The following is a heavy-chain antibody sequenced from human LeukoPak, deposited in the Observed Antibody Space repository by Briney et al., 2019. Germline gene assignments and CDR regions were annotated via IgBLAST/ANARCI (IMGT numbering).Heavy chain of an antibody. CDR3: ASRGYSYGFHYGMDV. CDR2: INHSGST. V-gene: IGHV4-34*01. D-gene: IGHD5-18*01. Sequence: PSETLSLTCAVYGGSFSGYYWSWIRQPPGKGLEWIGEINHSGSTNYNPTLKSRVTISVDTSKNQFSLKLSSVTAADTAVYYCASRGYSYGFHYGMDVWGQGTTVTVSS. J-gene: IGHJ6*02. CDR1: GGSFSGYY.